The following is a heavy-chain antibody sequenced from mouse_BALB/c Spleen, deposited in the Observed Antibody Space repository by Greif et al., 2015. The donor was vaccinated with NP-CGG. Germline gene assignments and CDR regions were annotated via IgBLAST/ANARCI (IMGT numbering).Heavy chain of an antibody. CDR3: ARKLTGSYAMDY. D-gene: IGHD4-1*01. Sequence: EVHLVESGGGLVKPGGSLKLSCAASGFTFSDYYMYWVRQTPEKRLEWVATISDGGSYTYYPDSVKGRFTISRDNAKNNLYLQMSSLKSEDTAMYYCARKLTGSYAMDYWGQGTSVTVSS. J-gene: IGHJ4*01. CDR2: ISDGGSYT. CDR1: GFTFSDYY. V-gene: IGHV5-4*02.